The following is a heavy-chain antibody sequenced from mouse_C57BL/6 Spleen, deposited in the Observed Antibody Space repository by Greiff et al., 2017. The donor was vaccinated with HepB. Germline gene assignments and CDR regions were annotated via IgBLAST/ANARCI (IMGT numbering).Heavy chain of an antibody. Sequence: QVQLQQSGAELVKPGASVKLSCKASGYTFTSYWMQWVKQRPGQGLEWIGEIDPSDSYTNYNQKFKGKATLTVDTSSSTAYMQLSSLTSEDSAVYYCARNYGSPGYWGQGTTLTVSS. D-gene: IGHD1-1*01. CDR3: ARNYGSPGY. CDR2: IDPSDSYT. V-gene: IGHV1-50*01. J-gene: IGHJ2*01. CDR1: GYTFTSYW.